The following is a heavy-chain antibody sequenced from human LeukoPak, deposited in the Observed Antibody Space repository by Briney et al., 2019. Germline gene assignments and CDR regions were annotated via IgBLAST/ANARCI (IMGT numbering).Heavy chain of an antibody. CDR1: GYTFTGYY. J-gene: IGHJ6*03. D-gene: IGHD3-22*01. Sequence: ASVKVSCKASGYTFTGYYMHWVRQAPVQGIEWIGWINPNSGGTNYAQKFQGRVTMTRDTSISTAYMDLSRLRSDDTGVYYCARTSRERDSSAYLLIDVWGKGTTVTVSS. V-gene: IGHV1-2*02. CDR2: INPNSGGT. CDR3: ARTSRERDSSAYLLIDV.